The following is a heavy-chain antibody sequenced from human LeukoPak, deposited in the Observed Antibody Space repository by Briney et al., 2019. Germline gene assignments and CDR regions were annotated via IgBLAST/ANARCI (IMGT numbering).Heavy chain of an antibody. V-gene: IGHV3-21*01. D-gene: IGHD6-13*01. CDR3: ARGGAAAGIGY. Sequence: GGSLRLSCAASGFTFGSYSMNWVRQAPGKGLEWVSSISSSSSYIYYADSVKGRFTISRDNAKNSLYLQMNSLRAEDTAVYYCARGGAAAGIGYWGQGTLVTVSS. J-gene: IGHJ4*02. CDR1: GFTFGSYS. CDR2: ISSSSSYI.